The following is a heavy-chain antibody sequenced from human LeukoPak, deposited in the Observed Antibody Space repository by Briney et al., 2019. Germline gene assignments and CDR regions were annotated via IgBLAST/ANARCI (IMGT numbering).Heavy chain of an antibody. CDR1: GFRLSGYW. D-gene: IGHD5-12*01. J-gene: IGHJ4*02. V-gene: IGHV3-7*01. Sequence: GGSPRLSCAAYGFRLSGYWMSWVRQAPGKGLEWVARLHADGNEKYFVHSVKGRFTVSRDNAKNSLYLQMNSLRVEDTAVYYCARGGYSFDYLGQGTLVTVSS. CDR2: LHADGNEK. CDR3: ARGGYSFDY.